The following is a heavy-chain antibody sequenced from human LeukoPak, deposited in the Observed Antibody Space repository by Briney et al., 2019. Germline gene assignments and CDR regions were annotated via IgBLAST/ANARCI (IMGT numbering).Heavy chain of an antibody. V-gene: IGHV3-7*01. D-gene: IGHD3-22*01. CDR1: GFTFSSYW. Sequence: PGGSLRLSCAASGFTFSSYWMSWVRQAPGKGLEWVANIKQDGSEKYYVDSVKGRFTISRDNAKNSLYLQMNSLRAEDTAVYYCARDYYDSSGYYYLVDYWGQGILVTVSS. J-gene: IGHJ4*02. CDR2: IKQDGSEK. CDR3: ARDYYDSSGYYYLVDY.